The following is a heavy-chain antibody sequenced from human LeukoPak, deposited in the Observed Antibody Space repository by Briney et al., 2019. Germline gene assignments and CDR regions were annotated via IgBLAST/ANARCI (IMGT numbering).Heavy chain of an antibody. CDR3: ARSHDYTNYVSP. V-gene: IGHV1-2*02. J-gene: IGHJ5*02. Sequence: ASVKVSCKASGYTFTAYYIHWVRRAPGQGLEWMGWINPNGGETHYAQKFQGRVTLTTDTSLSTAYLGLSSLISDDTAVYYCARSHDYTNYVSPWGQGTLVTVSS. D-gene: IGHD4-11*01. CDR1: GYTFTAYY. CDR2: INPNGGET.